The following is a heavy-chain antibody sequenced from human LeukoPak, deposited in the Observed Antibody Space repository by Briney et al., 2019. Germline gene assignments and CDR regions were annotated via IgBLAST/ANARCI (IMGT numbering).Heavy chain of an antibody. D-gene: IGHD3-3*01. V-gene: IGHV4-39*07. CDR2: IYYSGST. Sequence: PSETLSLTCTVSGGSISSSSYYWGWIRQPPGKGLEWIGSIYYSGSTYYNPSLKSRVTISVDTSKNQFSLKLSSVTAADTAVYYCARGRTYYDFWSDLYYYMDVWGKGTTVTVSS. CDR1: GGSISSSSYY. CDR3: ARGRTYYDFWSDLYYYMDV. J-gene: IGHJ6*03.